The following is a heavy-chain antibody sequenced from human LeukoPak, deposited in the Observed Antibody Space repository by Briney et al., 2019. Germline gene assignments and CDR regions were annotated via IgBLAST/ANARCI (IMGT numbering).Heavy chain of an antibody. Sequence: GGSLHISAQGSGCPFTSYSIAWVGQLPGKGLDWMGNINLGDSDSRYSPSFQGQVTISADKSISTAYLQWSSLKASDTAMYYCARLSMVRGVIILMDVWGKGTTVTVSS. V-gene: IGHV5-51*01. J-gene: IGHJ6*03. CDR1: GCPFTSYS. D-gene: IGHD3-10*01. CDR3: ARLSMVRGVIILMDV. CDR2: INLGDSDS.